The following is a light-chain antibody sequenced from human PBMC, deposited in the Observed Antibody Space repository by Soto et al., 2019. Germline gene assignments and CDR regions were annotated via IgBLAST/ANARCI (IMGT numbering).Light chain of an antibody. CDR2: GAS. CDR1: PSVSRNF. CDR3: HQYGTSPRT. V-gene: IGKV3-20*01. Sequence: EIVLTQSPGTLSLSPGERATLSCSASPSVSRNFLGWFQQKPGQTPRLLIYGASIRANGIPDRFSASGSGTDFTLTISRMEPEDFAVYHCHQYGTSPRTFGQGTRVDI. J-gene: IGKJ1*01.